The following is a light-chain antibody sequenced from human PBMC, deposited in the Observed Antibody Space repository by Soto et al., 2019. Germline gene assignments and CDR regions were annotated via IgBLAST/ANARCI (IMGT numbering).Light chain of an antibody. CDR3: QQYDSTPPT. CDR1: QSVNSNY. Sequence: EMVLTQSPGTLSLSPGERATLSCRASQSVNSNYLAWYQRKPGQAPRLLIYGASNRATDIPYRFSASGSGTDFTLTITRLEAEDFAVYYCQQYDSTPPTFGQGTKVEVK. V-gene: IGKV3-20*01. J-gene: IGKJ1*01. CDR2: GAS.